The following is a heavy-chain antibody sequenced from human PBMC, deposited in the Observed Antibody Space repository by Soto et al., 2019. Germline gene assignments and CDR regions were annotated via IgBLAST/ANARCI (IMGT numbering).Heavy chain of an antibody. CDR2: IGTAGDT. CDR3: ARGRDFWSALPYFDC. D-gene: IGHD3-3*01. J-gene: IGHJ4*02. V-gene: IGHV3-13*01. Sequence: VGSLRLSCASSVFTFSSYDMHCVRQATGKGLEWVSAIGTAGDTYYPGSVKGRFTISRENAKNSLYLQMNSLRAGDTAVYYCARGRDFWSALPYFDCWGEGTWVPVSS. CDR1: VFTFSSYD.